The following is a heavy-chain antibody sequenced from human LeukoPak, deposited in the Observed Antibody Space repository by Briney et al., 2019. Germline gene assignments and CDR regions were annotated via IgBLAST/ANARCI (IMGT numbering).Heavy chain of an antibody. CDR2: MNPNSGNT. D-gene: IGHD3-22*01. V-gene: IGHV1-8*01. J-gene: IGHJ5*02. CDR3: ARERVVKGWFDP. Sequence: ASVKVSCKASGYTFTSYDINWVRQATGQGLEWMGWMNPNSGNTGYAQKFQGRVTMTRNTSISTAYMGLSSLRSEDTAVYYCARERVVKGWFDPWGQGTLVTVSS. CDR1: GYTFTSYD.